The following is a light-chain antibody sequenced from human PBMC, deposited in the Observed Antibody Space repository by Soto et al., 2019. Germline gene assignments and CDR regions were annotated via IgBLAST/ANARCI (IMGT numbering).Light chain of an antibody. CDR2: EVT. V-gene: IGLV2-14*01. Sequence: TQPASVSGSPGQSITISCAGTRDDIGAYDYVSWYQQHPGNAPKLLAYEVTNRPSGVSDRFSGSKSGNTASLTISGLQAEDEADYYCNSYTNSSAVVFGGGTKVTVL. CDR1: RDDIGAYDY. J-gene: IGLJ2*01. CDR3: NSYTNSSAVV.